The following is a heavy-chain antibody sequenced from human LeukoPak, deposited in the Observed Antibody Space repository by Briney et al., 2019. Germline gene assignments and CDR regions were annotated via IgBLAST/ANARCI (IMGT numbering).Heavy chain of an antibody. J-gene: IGHJ4*02. V-gene: IGHV7-4-1*02. CDR2: INMYTANP. Sequence: ASVKVSCKASGYTYIRYAINWLRQVPGQGLGWMGWINMYTANPAYAQGFTERFVFSLDTSVSTAYLEISNLKAEDTAVYYCARHDNDDDFDYWGQETLVTVSS. D-gene: IGHD3-16*01. CDR1: GYTYIRYA. CDR3: ARHDNDDDFDY.